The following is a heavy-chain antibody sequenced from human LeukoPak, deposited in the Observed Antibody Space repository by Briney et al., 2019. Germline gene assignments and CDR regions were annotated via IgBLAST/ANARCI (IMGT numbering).Heavy chain of an antibody. J-gene: IGHJ4*02. CDR1: GFTFSSYE. D-gene: IGHD1-26*01. Sequence: PGGSLRLSCAASGFTFSSYEMNWVRQAPGKGLERVSYISSSGSTIYYADAVKGRFTISRDNAKNSLYLQMNSLRAEDTAVYYCARGVVGATVGYWGQGTLVTVSS. CDR2: ISSSGSTI. V-gene: IGHV3-48*03. CDR3: ARGVVGATVGY.